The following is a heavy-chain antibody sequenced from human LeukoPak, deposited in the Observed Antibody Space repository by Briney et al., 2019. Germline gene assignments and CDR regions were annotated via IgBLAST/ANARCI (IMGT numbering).Heavy chain of an antibody. J-gene: IGHJ5*02. CDR2: ISWNSGSI. CDR1: GFSFSSYA. Sequence: HPGRSLRLSCAASGFSFSSYAMHWVRQAPGKGLEWVSGISWNSGSIGYADSVKGRFTISRDNAKNSLYLQMNSLRAEDTAVYFCAKVPSGWPNWFDPWGQGTLVTVSS. V-gene: IGHV3-9*01. D-gene: IGHD6-19*01. CDR3: AKVPSGWPNWFDP.